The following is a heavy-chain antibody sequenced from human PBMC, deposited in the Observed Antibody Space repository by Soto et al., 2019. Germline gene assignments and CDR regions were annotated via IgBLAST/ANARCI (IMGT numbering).Heavy chain of an antibody. Sequence: SVKVSCKASGGTFSSYAISWVRQAPGQGLEWMGGIIPIFGTANYAQKFQGRVTITADESTSTAYMGLSSLRSEDTAVYYCARDRGVVPRFDPWGQGTLVTVSS. V-gene: IGHV1-69*13. CDR2: IIPIFGTA. D-gene: IGHD3-10*01. CDR1: GGTFSSYA. CDR3: ARDRGVVPRFDP. J-gene: IGHJ5*02.